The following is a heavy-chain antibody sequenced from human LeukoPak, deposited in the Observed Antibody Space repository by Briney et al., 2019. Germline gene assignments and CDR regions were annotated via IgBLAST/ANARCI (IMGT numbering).Heavy chain of an antibody. Sequence: PGGSLRLYCAASGYTFSNYAMSWVRQAPGKGLEWVSAISGSGDNTYYADSVKGRFTVSRDNSKNTLYVQMKSLRAEDTAVYYCAKDFVVVPGNVNYFDYWGQGTLVTVSS. CDR1: GYTFSNYA. CDR2: ISGSGDNT. CDR3: AKDFVVVPGNVNYFDY. V-gene: IGHV3-23*01. J-gene: IGHJ4*02. D-gene: IGHD2-21*02.